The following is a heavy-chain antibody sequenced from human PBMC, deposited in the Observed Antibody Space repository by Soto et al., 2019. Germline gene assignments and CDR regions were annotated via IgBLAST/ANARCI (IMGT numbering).Heavy chain of an antibody. Sequence: PSETLSLTCAVSGCSISSGGYSWSWIRQPSGKGLEWIGYIYHSGSTYYNPSLKSRVTISVDRSKNQFSLKLSSVTAADTAVYYCARVPDRWGQGTLVTVSS. CDR3: ARVPDR. CDR2: IYHSGST. D-gene: IGHD2-2*01. J-gene: IGHJ5*02. CDR1: GCSISSGGYS. V-gene: IGHV4-30-2*01.